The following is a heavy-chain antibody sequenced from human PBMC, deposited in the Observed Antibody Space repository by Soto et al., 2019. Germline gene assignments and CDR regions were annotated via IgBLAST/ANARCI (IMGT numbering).Heavy chain of an antibody. V-gene: IGHV4-30-4*01. Sequence: SETLSLTCTVSGGSISSGDYYWSWIRQPPGKGLEWIGYIYYSGSTYYNPSLKSRVTISVDTSKNQFSLKLSSVTAADTAVYYCAGVYEYYFWFDPWGQGTLVTVSS. CDR1: GGSISSGDYY. D-gene: IGHD3-10*01. J-gene: IGHJ5*02. CDR3: AGVYEYYFWFDP. CDR2: IYYSGST.